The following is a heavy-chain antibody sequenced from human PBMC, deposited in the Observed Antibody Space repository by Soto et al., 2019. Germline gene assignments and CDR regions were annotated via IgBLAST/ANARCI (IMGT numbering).Heavy chain of an antibody. Sequence: QVQLVQSGAEEKKPGASVKVSCKASGYTFTSYAMHWVRQAPGQRLEWMGWINAGNGDTKYSQKFQGRVTITRDPSASTADTELTSLRPEDTAVYYCARSIVVVTALDYWGQGTLVTVSS. D-gene: IGHD2-21*02. CDR3: ARSIVVVTALDY. V-gene: IGHV1-3*05. CDR2: INAGNGDT. CDR1: GYTFTSYA. J-gene: IGHJ4*02.